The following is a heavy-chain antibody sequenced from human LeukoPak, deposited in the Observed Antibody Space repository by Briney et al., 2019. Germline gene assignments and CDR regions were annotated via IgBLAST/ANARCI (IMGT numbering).Heavy chain of an antibody. D-gene: IGHD6-19*01. CDR3: ARGSGWHRGNAFDI. Sequence: QPGGSLRLSCAASGFTVSSNYMSWVRQAPGKGLEWVPVIYSGGSTYYADSVKGRFTISRDSSKNTLFLQMNNLRAEDTAVYYCARGSGWHRGNAFDIWGQGTMVTVSS. V-gene: IGHV3-66*01. J-gene: IGHJ3*02. CDR1: GFTVSSNY. CDR2: IYSGGST.